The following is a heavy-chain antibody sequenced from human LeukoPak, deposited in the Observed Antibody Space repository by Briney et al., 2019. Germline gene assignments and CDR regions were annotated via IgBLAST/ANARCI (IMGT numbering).Heavy chain of an antibody. CDR3: ARSGDSSGYYFDY. CDR1: GYRFTSYW. J-gene: IGHJ4*02. V-gene: IGHV5-51*01. Sequence: GESLKISCKGSGYRFTSYWIGWVRQMPGKGLEWMGIIYPGDSDTRYSPSFQGQVTISADKSISTAYLQWSSLKASDTAMYYGARSGDSSGYYFDYWGQGTLVTVSS. D-gene: IGHD3-22*01. CDR2: IYPGDSDT.